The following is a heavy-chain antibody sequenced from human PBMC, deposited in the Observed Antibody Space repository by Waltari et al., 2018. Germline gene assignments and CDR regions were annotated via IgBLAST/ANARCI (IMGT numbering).Heavy chain of an antibody. D-gene: IGHD2-15*01. V-gene: IGHV3-30-3*01. CDR2: MSYDGYSI. CDR3: AREGYTSGRAGNFDY. J-gene: IGHJ4*02. CDR1: SSAFSNDT. Sequence: LVESGRDVVQSGRYLILSCASSSSAFSNDTMYWVRQAQGKGLVWVSAMSYDGYSIYYADSVKGRFTISRDDSLKTVYLQLDSLRVEDTAVYYCAREGYTSGRAGNFDYWGQETLVTVSS.